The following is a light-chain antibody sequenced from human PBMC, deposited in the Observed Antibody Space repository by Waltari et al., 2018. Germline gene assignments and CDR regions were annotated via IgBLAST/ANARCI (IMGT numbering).Light chain of an antibody. CDR3: QQRSNWPGT. CDR1: QSVSSY. Sequence: EIVLTQSPATLSLSPGERATLSCRASQSVSSYLAWYQQKPGQAPRLLIYDASNRATGIPARFSGSGSGTDFTLTISSLEPEDFAVYYCQQRSNWPGTFGQGTKVGIK. CDR2: DAS. V-gene: IGKV3-11*01. J-gene: IGKJ1*01.